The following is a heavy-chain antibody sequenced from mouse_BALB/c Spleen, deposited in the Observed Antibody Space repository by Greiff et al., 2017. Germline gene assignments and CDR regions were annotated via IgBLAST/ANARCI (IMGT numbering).Heavy chain of an antibody. V-gene: IGHV5-6-5*01. Sequence: EVHLVESGGGLVKPGGSLKLSCAASGFTFSSYAMSWVRQTPEKRLEWVASISSGGSTYYPDSVKGRFTISRDNARNILYLQMSSLRSEDTAMYYCARRRDWYYFDYWGQGTTLTVSS. CDR2: ISSGGST. J-gene: IGHJ2*01. CDR3: ARRRDWYYFDY. CDR1: GFTFSSYA.